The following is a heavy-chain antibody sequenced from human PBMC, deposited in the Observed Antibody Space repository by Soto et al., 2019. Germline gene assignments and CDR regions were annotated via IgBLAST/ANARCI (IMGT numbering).Heavy chain of an antibody. CDR2: ISGSGGST. Sequence: GGSLRLSCAASGFTFSSYAMSWFRQAPGKGLEWVSAISGSGGSTYYADSVKGRFTISRDNSKNTLYLQMNSLRAEDTAVYYCAKDGYGDYVGYFDYWGQGTLVTVSS. V-gene: IGHV3-23*01. D-gene: IGHD4-17*01. CDR1: GFTFSSYA. J-gene: IGHJ4*02. CDR3: AKDGYGDYVGYFDY.